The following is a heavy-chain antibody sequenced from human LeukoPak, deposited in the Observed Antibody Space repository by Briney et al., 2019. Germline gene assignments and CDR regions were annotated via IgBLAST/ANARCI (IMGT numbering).Heavy chain of an antibody. V-gene: IGHV1-46*01. Sequence: ASVKVSCKASGYTFTSYYMHWVRQAPGQGLEWMGIINPSGGSTSYAQKFQGRVTMTRDTSTSTVYMELSSLRSEDTAVYYCARGYYDSSGYYYSSSYYYYGMDVWGQGTTVTVSS. CDR3: ARGYYDSSGYYYSSSYYYYGMDV. CDR1: GYTFTSYY. J-gene: IGHJ6*02. CDR2: INPSGGST. D-gene: IGHD3-22*01.